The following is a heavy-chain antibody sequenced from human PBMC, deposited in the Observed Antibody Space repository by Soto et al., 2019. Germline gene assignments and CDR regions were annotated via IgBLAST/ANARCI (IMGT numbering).Heavy chain of an antibody. CDR2: IYYSGST. CDR3: ARWGVSSSPIDY. J-gene: IGHJ4*02. CDR1: GGSISSGGYY. Sequence: QVQLQESGPGLVKPSQTLSLTCTVSGGSISSGGYYWSWIRQHPGKGLEWIGYIYYSGSTYYNPYLKSRVTISVDTSKNQFSLKLSSVTAADTAVYYCARWGVSSSPIDYWGQGTLVTVSS. D-gene: IGHD6-6*01. V-gene: IGHV4-31*03.